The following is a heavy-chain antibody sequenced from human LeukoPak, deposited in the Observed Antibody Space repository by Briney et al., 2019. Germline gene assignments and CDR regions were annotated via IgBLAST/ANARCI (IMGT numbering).Heavy chain of an antibody. D-gene: IGHD3-22*01. CDR3: AREPTYYYDSSGYPGGNYYYGMDV. CDR2: INPNSGGT. J-gene: IGHJ6*02. CDR1: GYTFTGYY. V-gene: IGHV1-2*02. Sequence: ASVKVSCKASGYTFTGYYMHWVRQAPGQGLEWVGWINPNSGGTNYAQKFQGRVTMTRDTSISTAYMELSRLRSDDTAVYYCAREPTYYYDSSGYPGGNYYYGMDVWGQGTTVTVSS.